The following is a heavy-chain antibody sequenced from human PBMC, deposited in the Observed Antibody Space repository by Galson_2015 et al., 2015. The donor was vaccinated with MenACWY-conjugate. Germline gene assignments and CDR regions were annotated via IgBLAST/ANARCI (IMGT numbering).Heavy chain of an antibody. CDR3: ARDNNWSFDS. Sequence: LRLSCAASGFTFNNYWMHWVRQPPGEGLEWISYIKADGSFSNYADSVKGRFTISTDNAKNMVYLQMDGLGDEDTAVYFCARDNNWSFDSLGQGTLVTVSS. J-gene: IGHJ4*02. D-gene: IGHD1-1*01. V-gene: IGHV3-74*01. CDR2: IKADGSFS. CDR1: GFTFNNYW.